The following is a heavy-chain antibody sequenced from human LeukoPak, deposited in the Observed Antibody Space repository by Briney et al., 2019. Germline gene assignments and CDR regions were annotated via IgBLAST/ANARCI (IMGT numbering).Heavy chain of an antibody. CDR2: INPSGGST. D-gene: IGHD3-10*01. Sequence: ASVKVSCKASGYTFTSYYMHWVRQAPGQGLEWMGIINPSGGSTSYAQKFQGRVTMTRDTSISTAYMELSRLRSDDTAVYYCARERRGTMVRGDPLNWFDPWGQGTLVTVSS. CDR1: GYTFTSYY. J-gene: IGHJ5*02. V-gene: IGHV1-46*01. CDR3: ARERRGTMVRGDPLNWFDP.